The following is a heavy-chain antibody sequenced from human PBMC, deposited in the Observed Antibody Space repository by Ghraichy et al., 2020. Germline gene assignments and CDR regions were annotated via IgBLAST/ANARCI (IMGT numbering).Heavy chain of an antibody. CDR3: ARVNCGAVAGTQACHYYNGMDV. Sequence: SETLSLTCSVSGGSIVTESWSWIRKPPGRGLEYIAYMYSTGTTNYSPSLSSRVTMSRDSSRNEVSLEVTSATAADTAVYFCARVNCGAVAGTQACHYYNGMDVWGRGTTVIVSS. V-gene: IGHV4-4*08. D-gene: IGHD6-19*01. CDR2: MYSTGTT. J-gene: IGHJ6*02. CDR1: GGSIVTES.